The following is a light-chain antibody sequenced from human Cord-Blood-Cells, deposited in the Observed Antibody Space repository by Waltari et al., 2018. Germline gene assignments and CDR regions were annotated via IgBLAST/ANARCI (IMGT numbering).Light chain of an antibody. CDR2: WAS. V-gene: IGKV4-1*01. J-gene: IGKJ1*01. CDR3: QQYYSRT. Sequence: DIVMTQSPDSLAVSLGERATINCKSSQSVLYSSNNKNYLAWYQQKPGQPPKLLIYWASTRESGVPDRFSGSGSGTDFTLTISSLQAEDVAVYYCQQYYSRTFGKGTKVEIK. CDR1: QSVLYSSNNKNY.